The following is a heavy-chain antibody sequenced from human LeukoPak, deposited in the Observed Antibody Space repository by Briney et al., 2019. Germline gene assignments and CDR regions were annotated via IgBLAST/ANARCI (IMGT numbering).Heavy chain of an antibody. Sequence: SVKVSCKASGGTFSSYAISWVRQAPGQGLEWMGGIIPIFGTANYAQKFQGRVTITTDESTSTAYMELSSLRSEDTAVYYCARVEDSSSWSFDYWGQGTLVTASS. V-gene: IGHV1-69*05. CDR2: IIPIFGTA. CDR3: ARVEDSSSWSFDY. CDR1: GGTFSSYA. J-gene: IGHJ4*02. D-gene: IGHD6-13*01.